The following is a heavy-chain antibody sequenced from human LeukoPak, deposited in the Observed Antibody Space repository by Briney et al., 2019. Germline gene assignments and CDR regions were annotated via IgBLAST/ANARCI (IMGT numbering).Heavy chain of an antibody. J-gene: IGHJ4*02. CDR1: GFTFSSYG. Sequence: GGSLRLSCAASGFTFSSYGMHWVRQAPGKGLEWVAFIRYDGSNKYYADSVKGRFTISRDDSKNTLYLQMNSLKTEDTAVYYCTTEYNFNYYDSSGYYYWGQGTLVTVSS. CDR2: IRYDGSNK. CDR3: TTEYNFNYYDSSGYYY. D-gene: IGHD3-22*01. V-gene: IGHV3-30*02.